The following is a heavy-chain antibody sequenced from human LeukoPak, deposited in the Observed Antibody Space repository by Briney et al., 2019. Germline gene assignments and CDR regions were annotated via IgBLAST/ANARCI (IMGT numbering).Heavy chain of an antibody. D-gene: IGHD6-6*01. V-gene: IGHV7-4-1*02. CDR1: GYTFSSHA. Sequence: ASVKVSCKAFGYTFSSHAMNWVRQAPGQGLELMGWINTNTGIPTYAQGFAGRFVFSLDTSDTTAYLQITSLKAEDTAVYYCARDLVSAGFDIWGQGTMVTVSS. CDR3: ARDLVSAGFDI. J-gene: IGHJ3*02. CDR2: INTNTGIP.